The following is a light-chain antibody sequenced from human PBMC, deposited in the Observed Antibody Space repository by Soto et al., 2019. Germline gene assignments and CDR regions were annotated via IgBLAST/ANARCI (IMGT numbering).Light chain of an antibody. CDR3: QQYNNWPCT. J-gene: IGKJ1*01. V-gene: IGKV3-15*01. CDR1: QSVSSS. CDR2: GAS. Sequence: EIVMTQSPATLSVAPGERATLSCRASQSVSSSLAWYQQKPGQAPRLLIYGASTRATGIPARFSGSGSGTEFTLTISSRQSEDFAVYYCQQYNNWPCTCAQGTKVELQ.